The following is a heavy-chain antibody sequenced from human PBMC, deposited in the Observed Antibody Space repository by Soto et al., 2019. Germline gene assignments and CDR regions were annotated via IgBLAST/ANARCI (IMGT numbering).Heavy chain of an antibody. J-gene: IGHJ4*02. Sequence: PSETLSLTCTVSGGSISSYYWSWIRQPPGKGLEWIGYIYYSGSTNYNPSLKSRVTISVDTSKNQFSLKLSSVTAADTAVYYCARVYDSSGRIDYFDYWGQGTLVTVSS. V-gene: IGHV4-59*01. D-gene: IGHD3-22*01. CDR3: ARVYDSSGRIDYFDY. CDR2: IYYSGST. CDR1: GGSISSYY.